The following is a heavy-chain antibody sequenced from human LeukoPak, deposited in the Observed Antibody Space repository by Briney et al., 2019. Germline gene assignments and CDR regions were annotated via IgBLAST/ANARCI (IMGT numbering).Heavy chain of an antibody. Sequence: GESLKISFKGSGYTFYNYWIAWVRPMPGKGLEWMGLIYPGDSDTRYSPSFQGQVTISADRSIGTAYLQWGSLKASDTAIYYCARHGIEYSSSAGLDYWGQGTLVTVSS. V-gene: IGHV5-51*01. D-gene: IGHD6-6*01. CDR1: GYTFYNYW. J-gene: IGHJ4*02. CDR2: IYPGDSDT. CDR3: ARHGIEYSSSAGLDY.